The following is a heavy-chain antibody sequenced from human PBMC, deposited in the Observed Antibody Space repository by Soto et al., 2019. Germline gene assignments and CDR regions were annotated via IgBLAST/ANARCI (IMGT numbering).Heavy chain of an antibody. CDR3: AKSSGGSYQEFDY. D-gene: IGHD1-26*01. Sequence: QGQLVESGGGVVQPGRSLRLSCAGTGFILSNYGMHWVRQAPGKGLEWVAVISSNGIITYADSVKGRFTISRDNSKNTVNLQMNSLRAEDTGLYYCAKSSGGSYQEFDYWGQGTLVTVSS. V-gene: IGHV3-30*18. CDR2: ISSNGIIT. CDR1: GFILSNYG. J-gene: IGHJ4*02.